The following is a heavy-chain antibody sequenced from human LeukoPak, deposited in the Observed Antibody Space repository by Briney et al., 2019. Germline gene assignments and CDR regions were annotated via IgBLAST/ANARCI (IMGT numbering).Heavy chain of an antibody. CDR3: ARGYVSDY. D-gene: IGHD5-18*01. Sequence: PSETLSLTCTVSGGSISSYYWRWIRQPPGKGLEWIGYIYYSGSTNYNPSLKSRVTISVDTSKNQFSLKLSSVTAADTAVYYCARGYVSDYWGQGTLVTVSS. CDR1: GGSISSYY. J-gene: IGHJ4*02. CDR2: IYYSGST. V-gene: IGHV4-59*01.